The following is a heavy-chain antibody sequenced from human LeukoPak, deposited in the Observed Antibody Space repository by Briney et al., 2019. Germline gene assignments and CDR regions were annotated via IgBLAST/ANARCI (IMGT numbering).Heavy chain of an antibody. CDR1: GFTFSSYA. CDR2: ISYDGSNK. V-gene: IGHV3-30-3*01. CDR3: ARAPGIAAANDY. J-gene: IGHJ4*02. D-gene: IGHD6-13*01. Sequence: GGSLRLSCAASGFTFSSYAMHWVRQAPGKGLEWVAVISYDGSNKYYADSVKGRFTISRDNSKNTLYLQMNSLRAEDTAVYYCARAPGIAAANDYWGQGTLVTVSS.